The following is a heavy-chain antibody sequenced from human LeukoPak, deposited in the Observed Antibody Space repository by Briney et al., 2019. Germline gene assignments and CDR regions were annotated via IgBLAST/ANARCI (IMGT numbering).Heavy chain of an antibody. V-gene: IGHV3-11*01. Sequence: GGSLRLSCAASGFTFNDYYMSWIRQAPGKGLEWVTYISSSGSSIYYADSLKGRFTISRDNAENSLYLQMNSLRAEDTAVYYCARVRIAGDYFDYWGQGTLVTVSS. D-gene: IGHD1-14*01. J-gene: IGHJ4*02. CDR1: GFTFNDYY. CDR2: ISSSGSSI. CDR3: ARVRIAGDYFDY.